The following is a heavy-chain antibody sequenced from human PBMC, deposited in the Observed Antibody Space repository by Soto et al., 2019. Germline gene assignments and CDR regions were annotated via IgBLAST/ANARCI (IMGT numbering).Heavy chain of an antibody. CDR1: GVTFSNAW. J-gene: IGHJ4*02. V-gene: IGHV3-15*01. Sequence: EVQLVESGGGLVKPGGSLRLSCAASGVTFSNAWMSWFLQAPGKGLEWVGRIKSKTDGGTTDYAAPVKCRFTISRDDSKNTLYLQMNSLKTEDTAVYYCTTDPYYYDSSGPLWGQGTLVTVSS. CDR3: TTDPYYYDSSGPL. CDR2: IKSKTDGGTT. D-gene: IGHD3-22*01.